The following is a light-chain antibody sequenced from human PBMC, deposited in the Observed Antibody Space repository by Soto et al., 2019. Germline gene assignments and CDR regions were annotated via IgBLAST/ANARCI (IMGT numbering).Light chain of an antibody. CDR2: AAS. V-gene: IGKV1-16*01. J-gene: IGKJ1*01. CDR3: QQHNSYPWT. CDR1: QSISNF. Sequence: IQMTQSPSSLSASLGDRVTITCRASQSISNFLNWVQHKPGNAPKVLISAASTLQSGVPSRFSGSGSGTEFTLTSSSLQPEDFATYYCQQHNSYPWTFGQGTKVDIK.